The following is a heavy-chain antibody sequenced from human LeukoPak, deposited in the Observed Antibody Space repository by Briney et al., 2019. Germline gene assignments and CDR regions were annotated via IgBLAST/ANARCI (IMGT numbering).Heavy chain of an antibody. Sequence: GGSLRLSCAASGFTFSSYSMNWVRQAPGKGLEWVSSISSSSSYIYYADSMKGRFTISRDNAKNSLYLQMNSLRAEDTAVYYCARGLPYSPNGMDVWGQGTTVTVSS. V-gene: IGHV3-21*01. CDR2: ISSSSSYI. J-gene: IGHJ6*02. CDR1: GFTFSSYS. D-gene: IGHD6-13*01. CDR3: ARGLPYSPNGMDV.